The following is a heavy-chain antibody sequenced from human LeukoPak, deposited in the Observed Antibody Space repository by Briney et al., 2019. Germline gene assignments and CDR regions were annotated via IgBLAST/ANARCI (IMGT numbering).Heavy chain of an antibody. CDR1: GYSFTTYW. CDR2: IYPGDSDT. D-gene: IGHD6-13*01. J-gene: IGHJ5*02. Sequence: GESLKISCKGSGYSFTTYWIGWVRQMPGRGLEWMGIIYPGDSDTRYSPSFQGQVTISADKSISTAYLQWSSLKASDTAMYYCARSPGMAAAGDWFDPWGQGTLVTVSS. CDR3: ARSPGMAAAGDWFDP. V-gene: IGHV5-51*01.